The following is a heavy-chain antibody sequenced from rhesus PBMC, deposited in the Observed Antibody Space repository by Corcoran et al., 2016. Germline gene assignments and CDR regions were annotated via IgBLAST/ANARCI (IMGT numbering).Heavy chain of an antibody. CDR2: ITYSGST. CDR3: AREILTAILDY. Sequence: QVQLQESGPGLVKPSENLSLTCAVSGGSISSGYYYWSWIRQPPGKGLEWIGYITYSGSTSYNPSLKIRVTISRDTSKNQFSLKLSSVTAADTAVYYCAREILTAILDYWGQGVLVTVSS. CDR1: GGSISSGYYY. D-gene: IGHD2-27*01. V-gene: IGHV4-122*02. J-gene: IGHJ4*01.